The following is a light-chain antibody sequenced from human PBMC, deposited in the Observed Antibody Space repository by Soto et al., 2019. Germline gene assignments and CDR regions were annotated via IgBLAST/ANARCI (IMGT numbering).Light chain of an antibody. V-gene: IGKV3D-15*01. J-gene: IGKJ1*01. CDR3: QQYYTYSWT. CDR2: DIF. Sequence: EIVLTQSPGTLSLSPGERATLSCRASQSVGSDLAWYQQKPGQAPRLVIYDIFTRATGVPTRISGSGSGTEFTLTISSLQPDDFATYYCQQYYTYSWTFGQGTKVDIK. CDR1: QSVGSD.